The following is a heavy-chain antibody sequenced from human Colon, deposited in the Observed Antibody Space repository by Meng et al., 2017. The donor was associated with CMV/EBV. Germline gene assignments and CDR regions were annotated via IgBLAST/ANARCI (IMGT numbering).Heavy chain of an antibody. V-gene: IGHV5-51*01. Sequence: GESLKISCEASGYTFSSYWIAWVRQVPGKGLEWMGNIYPGDSEIRYSPSFQGQVTISVDKSLKTAYLHWSNLKASDTATYFCVRQWGEGLDVWGQGTTVTVSS. CDR3: VRQWGEGLDV. CDR2: IYPGDSEI. D-gene: IGHD3-16*01. J-gene: IGHJ6*02. CDR1: GYTFSSYW.